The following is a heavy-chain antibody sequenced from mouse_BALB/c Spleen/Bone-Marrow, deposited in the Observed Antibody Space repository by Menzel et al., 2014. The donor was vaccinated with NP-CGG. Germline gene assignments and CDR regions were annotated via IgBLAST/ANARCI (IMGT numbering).Heavy chain of an antibody. CDR2: INPRNGGT. V-gene: IGHV1S81*02. Sequence: QVQLQQSGAELVKPGASVELSCKASGYTFTNYYMYWVKQRPGQGLEWIGEINPRNGGTNFNEKFKSKATLTVDKFSRTAYMQLSSLTSEDSAVYYCTRFWDEAYWGQGTLVTVSS. CDR1: GYTFTNYY. D-gene: IGHD4-1*01. CDR3: TRFWDEAY. J-gene: IGHJ3*01.